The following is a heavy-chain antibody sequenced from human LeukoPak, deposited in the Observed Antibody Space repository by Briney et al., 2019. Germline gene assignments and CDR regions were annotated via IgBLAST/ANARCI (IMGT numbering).Heavy chain of an antibody. CDR2: IFYSGST. Sequence: PSETLSLTCTVSGGSISTSRYYWGWIRQPPGKGLEWIGSIFYSGSTYYNPSLKSRVTISVDTSKKQFSLKLSSVTAADTAVYSCARTVGEPGAEYFQHWGQGTLVTVSS. CDR1: GGSISTSRYY. J-gene: IGHJ1*01. V-gene: IGHV4-39*01. D-gene: IGHD3-10*01. CDR3: ARTVGEPGAEYFQH.